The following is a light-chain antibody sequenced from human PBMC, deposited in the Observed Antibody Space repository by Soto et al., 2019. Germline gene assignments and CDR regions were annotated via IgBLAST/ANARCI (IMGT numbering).Light chain of an antibody. CDR3: QLRTTWPPAYT. CDR2: DAS. V-gene: IGKV3-11*01. J-gene: IGKJ2*01. Sequence: EIVLTQSPATLSLSPGERAALSCRASQSIAYSLAWYQQRPGQAPRLLIYDASNMATGIPARFTGSGSGTDFTLIISSLEPEDFAVYYCQLRTTWPPAYTFGQGTKLESK. CDR1: QSIAYS.